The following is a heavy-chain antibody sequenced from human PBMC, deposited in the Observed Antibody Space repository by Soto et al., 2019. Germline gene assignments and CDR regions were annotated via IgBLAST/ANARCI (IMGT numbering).Heavy chain of an antibody. D-gene: IGHD6-19*01. Sequence: QVQLVQSGAEVKKPGASVKVSCRASGYTFTSYVISWVRQAPAQGLEWMGWISAYDGNTNFAQKLQGRVTITTNTPTSTAYMELRSLRSDDRAVYYCARVVATVAGPYGMDVWGQGNTVTVSS. CDR2: ISAYDGNT. CDR3: ARVVATVAGPYGMDV. J-gene: IGHJ6*02. CDR1: GYTFTSYV. V-gene: IGHV1-18*01.